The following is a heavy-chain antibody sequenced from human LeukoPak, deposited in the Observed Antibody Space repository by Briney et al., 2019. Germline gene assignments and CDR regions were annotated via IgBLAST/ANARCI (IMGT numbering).Heavy chain of an antibody. CDR3: ARDSGNYLDAFDI. D-gene: IGHD1-7*01. CDR1: GCTGSRRS. J-gene: IGHJ3*02. V-gene: IGHV3-21*01. Sequence: GGSRRLSWAASGCTGSRRSIKWVRPAPGKRLEWVSSISSSSSYIYYADSVKGRFTISRDNAKNSLYLQMNSLRAEDTAVYYCARDSGNYLDAFDIWGQGTMVTVSS. CDR2: ISSSSSYI.